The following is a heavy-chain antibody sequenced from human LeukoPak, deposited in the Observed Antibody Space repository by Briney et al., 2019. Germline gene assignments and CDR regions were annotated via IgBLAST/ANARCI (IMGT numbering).Heavy chain of an antibody. Sequence: GASVKVSCKASGYTFTSYYMHWVRQAPGQGLEWMGIINPSGCSTSYAQKFQGRVTITRDTSTGTVNIELSSLRSEDTAVYYCVRDGCNVIVFDYWGQGTMVTVSS. CDR2: INPSGCST. J-gene: IGHJ4*02. CDR1: GYTFTSYY. V-gene: IGHV1-46*01. CDR3: VRDGCNVIVFDY. D-gene: IGHD5-24*01.